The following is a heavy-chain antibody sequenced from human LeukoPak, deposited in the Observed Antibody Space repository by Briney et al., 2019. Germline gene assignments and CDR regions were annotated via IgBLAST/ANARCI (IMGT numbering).Heavy chain of an antibody. CDR1: GGSISSYY. J-gene: IGHJ4*02. CDR2: FYSTGST. D-gene: IGHD1-26*01. V-gene: IGHV4-4*07. CDR3: ARDQYSGSLDY. Sequence: PSETLFLTCTVSGGSISSYYWTWIRQPAGKGLEWIGRFYSTGSTNYNPSLKSRVTMSVDTSKNQFSLKLSSVTAADTAVYYCARDQYSGSLDYWGQGTLVTVSS.